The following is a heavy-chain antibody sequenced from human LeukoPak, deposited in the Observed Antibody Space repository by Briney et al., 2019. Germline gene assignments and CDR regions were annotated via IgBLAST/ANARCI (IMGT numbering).Heavy chain of an antibody. J-gene: IGHJ4*02. Sequence: GGSLRLSCAVSGFPLSSYAMSWVRQAPGKGLEWVSATGSSDAGTYYSDSVKGRFTIYRDNSKKTLYLQMNSLRAEDTAVYYCARDLYPYYFDYWGQGTLVTVSS. V-gene: IGHV3-23*01. CDR3: ARDLYPYYFDY. CDR2: TGSSDAGT. CDR1: GFPLSSYA.